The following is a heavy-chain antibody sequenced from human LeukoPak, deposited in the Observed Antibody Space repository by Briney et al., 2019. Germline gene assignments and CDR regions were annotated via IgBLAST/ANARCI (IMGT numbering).Heavy chain of an antibody. V-gene: IGHV4-59*08. CDR3: ARLLGYCSGGSCYPRWFAP. D-gene: IGHD2-15*01. CDR1: GGSISSHY. Sequence: SSETLSLTCTVSGGSISSHYWNWIRQPPGKGLEWIGYISYSGSTSYNPSLKSRLTMSLHTSKNHFSLKLTSVTAADTDVYYCARLLGYCSGGSCYPRWFAPWGQGTLVTVSS. J-gene: IGHJ5*02. CDR2: ISYSGST.